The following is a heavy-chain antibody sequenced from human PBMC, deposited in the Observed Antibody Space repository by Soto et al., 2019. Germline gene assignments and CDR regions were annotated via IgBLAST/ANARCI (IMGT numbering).Heavy chain of an antibody. D-gene: IGHD6-19*01. CDR1: GGSFSGYY. CDR3: ATINSSGSYRGYYYYGMDV. Sequence: QVQLQQWGAGLLKPSETLSLTCAVYGGSFSGYYWSWIRQPPGKGLEWIGEINHSGSTNYNPSLKSRATISVDTSKHQSSLELSSVTAADTAVYYCATINSSGSYRGYYYYGMDVWGQGTTVTVSS. CDR2: INHSGST. J-gene: IGHJ6*02. V-gene: IGHV4-34*01.